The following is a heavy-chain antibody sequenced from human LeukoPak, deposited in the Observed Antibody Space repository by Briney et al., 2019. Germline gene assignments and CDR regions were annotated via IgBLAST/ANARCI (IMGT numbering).Heavy chain of an antibody. CDR2: ISGSGGST. J-gene: IGHJ6*03. CDR1: GFTFSSYA. Sequence: GGSLRLSCAASGFTFSSYAMSWVRQAPGKGLEWVSAISGSGGSTYYADSVKGRFTISRDNSKNTLYLQMNSLRAEDTAVYYCARVRGYDFWSGPYYYYYMDVWGKGTTVTVSS. D-gene: IGHD3-3*01. V-gene: IGHV3-23*01. CDR3: ARVRGYDFWSGPYYYYYMDV.